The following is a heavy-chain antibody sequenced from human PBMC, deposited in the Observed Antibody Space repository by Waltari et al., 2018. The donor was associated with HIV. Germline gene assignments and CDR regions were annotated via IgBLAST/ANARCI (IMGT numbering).Heavy chain of an antibody. J-gene: IGHJ6*02. CDR3: ARWARKGGMDV. CDR2: IYTSGST. Sequence: QVQLQESGPGLVKPSQTLSLTCPVPGGSISSGSYYWSWIRQTAGKGLEWVGRIYTSGSTNYNPSLKSRVTISVDTSKNQFSLKLSSVTAADTAVYYCARWARKGGMDVWGQGTTVTVSS. CDR1: GGSISSGSYY. V-gene: IGHV4-61*02.